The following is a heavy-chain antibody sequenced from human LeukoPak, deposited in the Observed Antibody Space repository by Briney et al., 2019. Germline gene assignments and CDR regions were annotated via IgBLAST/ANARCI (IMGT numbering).Heavy chain of an antibody. J-gene: IGHJ6*02. D-gene: IGHD2/OR15-2a*01. CDR3: ARAVIWGYYYGMDV. CDR2: IYYSGST. CDR1: GGSISIYY. V-gene: IGHV4-59*01. Sequence: SETLSLTCTVSGGSISIYYWSWIRQPPGKGLEWIGYIYYSGSTNYNPSLKSRVTISVDTSKNQFSLKLSSVTAADTAVYYCARAVIWGYYYGMDVWGQGTTVTVSS.